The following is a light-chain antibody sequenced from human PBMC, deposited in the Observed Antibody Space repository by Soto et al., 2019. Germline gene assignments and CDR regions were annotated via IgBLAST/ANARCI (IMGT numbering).Light chain of an antibody. CDR3: QHYNSYSEA. CDR2: KAS. J-gene: IGKJ1*01. Sequence: DIQITQSPSTLSAPVGDRVTLTCRASQTISSWLAWYQQKPGKAPKLLIYKASTLKSGVPSRFSGSGSGTEFTLTISSLQPDDFATYYCQHYNSYSEAFGQGTKVDIK. CDR1: QTISSW. V-gene: IGKV1-5*03.